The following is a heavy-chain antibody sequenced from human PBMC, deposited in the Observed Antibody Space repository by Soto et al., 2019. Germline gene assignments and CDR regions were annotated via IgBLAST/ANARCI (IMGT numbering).Heavy chain of an antibody. CDR3: ARDKLLPTIYYYYGMDV. V-gene: IGHV1-18*04. J-gene: IGHJ6*02. D-gene: IGHD2-21*01. CDR2: ISAYNGNT. CDR1: GYTFTSYG. Sequence: ASVKVSCKASGYTFTSYGISWVRQAPGQGPEWMGWISAYNGNTNYAQKLQGRVTMTTDTSTSTAYMELRSLRSDDTAVYYCARDKLLPTIYYYYGMDVWGQGTTVTVSS.